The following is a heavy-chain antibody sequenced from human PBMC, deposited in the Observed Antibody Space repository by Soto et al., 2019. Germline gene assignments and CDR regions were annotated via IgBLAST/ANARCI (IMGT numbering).Heavy chain of an antibody. Sequence: QVQLQQSGQGQVKPWQTLSLTCAISGDGVSSTSATWNWIRQSPSRGLEWLGRAYYGSKWYIDYAVSVKSRITINPDTSNNQLSLQLSSVTSDDTAVYYCARDNRSSGGNYYYGVDVWGQGTTVTVSS. D-gene: IGHD3-10*01. J-gene: IGHJ6*02. CDR1: GDGVSSTSAT. CDR3: ARDNRSSGGNYYYGVDV. V-gene: IGHV6-1*01. CDR2: AYYGSKWYI.